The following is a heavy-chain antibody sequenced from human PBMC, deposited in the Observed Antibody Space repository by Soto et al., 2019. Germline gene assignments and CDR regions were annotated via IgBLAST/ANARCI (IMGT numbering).Heavy chain of an antibody. CDR2: IIPFLTKA. J-gene: IGHJ5*01. CDR1: GGTFSDYA. CDR3: ARDPRETFQYDSGSFMNS. V-gene: IGHV1-69*01. Sequence: QVQLVQSGAEVKKPGSSVKVSCKASGGTFSDYAINWVRQAPGQGLEWMGGIIPFLTKANFAQKFQGRVTITADESTSTGYMELAVLRSEDTAVYYCARDPRETFQYDSGSFMNSWGQGTLVTVSS. D-gene: IGHD3-10*01.